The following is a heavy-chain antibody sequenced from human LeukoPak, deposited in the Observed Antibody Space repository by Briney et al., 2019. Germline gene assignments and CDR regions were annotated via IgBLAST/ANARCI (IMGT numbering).Heavy chain of an antibody. V-gene: IGHV4-39*07. J-gene: IGHJ4*02. D-gene: IGHD3-3*01. CDR2: IYYSGST. CDR3: ARADDDYFDY. Sequence: SETLSLTCTVSGGSISSSSYYWGWIRQPPGKGLEWIGSIYYSGSTYYNPSLKSRVTISVDTSKNQFSLKLSSVTAADTAVYYCARADDDYFDYWGQGTLVTVSS. CDR1: GGSISSSSYY.